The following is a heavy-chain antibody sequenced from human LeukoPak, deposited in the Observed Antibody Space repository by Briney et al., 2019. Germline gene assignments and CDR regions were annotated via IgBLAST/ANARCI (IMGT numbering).Heavy chain of an antibody. J-gene: IGHJ6*03. CDR2: ISGYNGNT. CDR3: ARDGESRFYTYYYFMDV. CDR1: GGTFSSYA. Sequence: ASVKVSCKASGGTFSSYAISWVRQAPGQGLEWMGWISGYNGNTKYAQKVQGRVTLTTDTSTSTAYMELRSLTSEDTAVYYCARDGESRFYTYYYFMDVWGNGTTVTVSS. D-gene: IGHD2-2*02. V-gene: IGHV1-18*01.